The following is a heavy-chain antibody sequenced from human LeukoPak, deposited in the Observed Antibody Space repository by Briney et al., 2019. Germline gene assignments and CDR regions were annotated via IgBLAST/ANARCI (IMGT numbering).Heavy chain of an antibody. CDR1: GGSISSGGYF. Sequence: SETLSLTCTVSGGSISSGGYFWSWIRQLPGKGLEWIGYIYYSGSTYYNPSLKSRVTISVDTSKNQFSLKLSSVTAADTAVYYCASNYYYGSGSYQATFDYWGQGTLVTVSS. CDR3: ASNYYYGSGSYQATFDY. V-gene: IGHV4-31*03. J-gene: IGHJ4*02. CDR2: IYYSGST. D-gene: IGHD3-10*01.